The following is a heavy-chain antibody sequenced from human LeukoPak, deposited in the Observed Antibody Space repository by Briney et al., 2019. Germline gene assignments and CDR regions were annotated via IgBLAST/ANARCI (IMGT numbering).Heavy chain of an antibody. V-gene: IGHV4-61*09. CDR1: GGSINNGDNY. J-gene: IGHJ4*02. CDR2: INPSGST. Sequence: SQTLSLTCTVSGGSINNGDNYWSWIRQPPDKGLEWIGEINPSGSTNYNPSIKTRVTISTDTSKNHFSLNLNSVTAADTGVYYCVRGSRVYCGGDCYYYWGQGTLVTVSS. D-gene: IGHD2-21*02. CDR3: VRGSRVYCGGDCYYY.